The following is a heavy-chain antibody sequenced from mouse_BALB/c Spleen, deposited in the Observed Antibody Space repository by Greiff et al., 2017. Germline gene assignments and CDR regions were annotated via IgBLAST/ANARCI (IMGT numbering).Heavy chain of an antibody. CDR3: ARSGTGTGYYFDY. Sequence: QVQLKQSGAELVRPGVSVKISCKGSGYTFTDYAMHWVKQSHAKSLEWIGVISTYYGDASYNQKFKGKATMTVDKSSSTAYMELARLTSEDSAIYYCARSGTGTGYYFDYWGQGTTLTVSS. D-gene: IGHD4-1*01. J-gene: IGHJ2*01. CDR1: GYTFTDYA. CDR2: ISTYYGDA. V-gene: IGHV1S137*01.